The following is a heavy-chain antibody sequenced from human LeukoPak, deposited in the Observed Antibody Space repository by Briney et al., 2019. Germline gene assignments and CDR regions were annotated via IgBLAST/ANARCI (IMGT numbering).Heavy chain of an antibody. D-gene: IGHD3-9*01. CDR2: IYYSGST. CDR3: ARQRLALDSFDV. CDR1: GGSISSGSYY. Sequence: SETLSLTCTVSGGSISSGSYYWAWIRQPPGKGLEWIGSIYYSGSTYYNPSLKSRITISVDTSRNQFSLKLNSVTAADTAVFYCARQRLALDSFDVWGQGTMVTVSS. V-gene: IGHV4-39*01. J-gene: IGHJ3*01.